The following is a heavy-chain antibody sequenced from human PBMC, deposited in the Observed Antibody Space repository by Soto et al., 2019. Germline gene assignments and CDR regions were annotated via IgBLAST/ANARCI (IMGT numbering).Heavy chain of an antibody. CDR3: AADPYYDILTGYDYWFAP. D-gene: IGHD3-9*01. CDR2: IVVGSGNT. V-gene: IGHV1-58*01. CDR1: GFTFTSSA. J-gene: IGHJ5*02. Sequence: GASVTVSCKDSGFTFTSSAVRWVRQARGQRLEWIGWIVVGSGNTNYAQKFQERVTITRDMSTSTAYMELSSLRSEDTAVYYCAADPYYDILTGYDYWFAPWGQGTLVTVSS.